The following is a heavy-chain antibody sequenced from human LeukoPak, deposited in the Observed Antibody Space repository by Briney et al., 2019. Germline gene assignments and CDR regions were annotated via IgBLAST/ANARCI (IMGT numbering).Heavy chain of an antibody. CDR1: GNDFSDFY. D-gene: IGHD5/OR15-5a*01. Sequence: ASAKVSCKASGNDFSDFYFNWVRQAPGRGLEWVGWINPHSRATHYAQRFRGRVTMEASITTGYMELNSLTSDDTAVYCVTTSVTHTRDPWGQGTLVTVSS. CDR3: TTSVTHTRDP. V-gene: IGHV1-2*02. J-gene: IGHJ5*02. CDR2: INPHSRAT.